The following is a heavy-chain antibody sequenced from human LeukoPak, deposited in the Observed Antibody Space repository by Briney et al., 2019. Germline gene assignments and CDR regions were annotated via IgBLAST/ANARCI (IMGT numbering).Heavy chain of an antibody. CDR2: MNPNSGNT. J-gene: IGHJ5*02. CDR3: ARVQVGSGNDWFDP. D-gene: IGHD3-10*01. V-gene: IGHV1-8*01. CDR1: GYTFTSYD. Sequence: GASVKVSCKASGYTFTSYDINWVRQATGQGLEWMGWMNPNSGNTGYAQKFQGRVTVTRNTSISTAYMELSSLRSEDTAVYYCARVQVGSGNDWFDPWGQGSLVTVSS.